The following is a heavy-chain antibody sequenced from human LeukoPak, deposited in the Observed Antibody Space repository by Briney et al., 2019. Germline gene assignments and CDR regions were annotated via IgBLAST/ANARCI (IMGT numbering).Heavy chain of an antibody. D-gene: IGHD2-21*02. CDR2: INRRGHT. CDR1: GFTFDRFT. J-gene: IGHJ4*02. V-gene: IGHV3-43*01. Sequence: GGSLRLSCAASGFTFDRFTIHWVRQTPGKGLEWVSLINRRGHTFYADSVKGRFTISRDNSRNSVFLQMNSLRPGDTALYHCAKEVDCPSDCLFFHSWGQGTLVTVSS. CDR3: AKEVDCPSDCLFFHS.